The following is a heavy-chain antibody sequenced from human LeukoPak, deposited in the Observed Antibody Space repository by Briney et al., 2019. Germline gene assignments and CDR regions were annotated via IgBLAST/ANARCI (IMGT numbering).Heavy chain of an antibody. D-gene: IGHD2-8*02. CDR3: AKRVSPGVTGGFAFDY. V-gene: IGHV3-23*01. CDR1: GLTFSNYA. Sequence: GGSLRLSCAASGLTFSNYAVSWVRQAPGKGLEWVSGISASGGTTYYADSEKGRFTISRDNAKNTLYLQMNSLRAEDTAVYYCAKRVSPGVTGGFAFDYWGQGTLVTVSS. CDR2: ISASGGTT. J-gene: IGHJ4*02.